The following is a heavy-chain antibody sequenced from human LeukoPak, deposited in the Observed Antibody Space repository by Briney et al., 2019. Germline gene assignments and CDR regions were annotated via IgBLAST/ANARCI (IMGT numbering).Heavy chain of an antibody. V-gene: IGHV4-34*01. CDR2: INHSGST. CDR1: GGSFSGYY. D-gene: IGHD6-19*01. Sequence: SETLSLTCAVYGGSFSGYYWSWIRQPPGKGLEWIGEINHSGSTNYNPSLKSRVTISVDTSKNQFSLKLSSMTAADTAVYYCAREAYSSGWYSGYWGQGTLVTVSS. CDR3: AREAYSSGWYSGY. J-gene: IGHJ4*02.